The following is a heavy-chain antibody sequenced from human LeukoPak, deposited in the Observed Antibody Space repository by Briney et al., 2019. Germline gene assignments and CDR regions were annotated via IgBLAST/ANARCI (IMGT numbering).Heavy chain of an antibody. CDR3: ARVSPNTVTTLQYFDY. V-gene: IGHV3-74*01. Sequence: GGSLRLSCAASGFTFSSYWMHWVRQAPGKGLVWVSRINSDGSSTSYADSVKGRFTISRDNAKNTLYLQMNSLRAEDTAVYYCARVSPNTVTTLQYFDYWGQGTLVTVSS. J-gene: IGHJ4*02. D-gene: IGHD4-17*01. CDR2: INSDGSST. CDR1: GFTFSSYW.